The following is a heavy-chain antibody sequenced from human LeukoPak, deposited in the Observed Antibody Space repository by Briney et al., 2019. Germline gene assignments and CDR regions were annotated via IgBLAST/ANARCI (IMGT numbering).Heavy chain of an antibody. J-gene: IGHJ5*02. CDR3: AKVGYCSSTSCSGSKFDP. D-gene: IGHD2-2*01. CDR1: GFTFSSYA. CDR2: ISGSGGST. V-gene: IGHV3-23*01. Sequence: GGSLRLSCAASGFTFSSYAMSWVRQAPGKGREWVSAISGSGGSTYYADSVKGRFTISRDNSKNTLYLQMNSLRAEDTAVYYCAKVGYCSSTSCSGSKFDPWGQGTLVTVSS.